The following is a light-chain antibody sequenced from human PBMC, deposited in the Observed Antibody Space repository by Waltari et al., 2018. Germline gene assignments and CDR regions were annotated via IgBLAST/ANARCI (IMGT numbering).Light chain of an antibody. CDR3: SSFTARSRFFGV. CDR1: SSDIGTYNS. Sequence: QSALTQPASVSGSPGQSITISCTGSSSDIGTYNSVSWYQQPPGKAPKLVIFEVTNRPSGVSRRLSGPKSCHSASLTISWLQAEDEGYFFCSSFTARSRFFGVFGGGTKVTVL. V-gene: IGLV2-14*01. J-gene: IGLJ2*01. CDR2: EVT.